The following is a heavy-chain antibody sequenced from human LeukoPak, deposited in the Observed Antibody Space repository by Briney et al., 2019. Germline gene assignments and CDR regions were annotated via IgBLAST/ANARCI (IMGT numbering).Heavy chain of an antibody. Sequence: PGGSLRLSCAASGFTFSSYNMNWVRQAPGKGLERVSYISSSSRTIYYADSVKGRFTISRDNAKNSLYLQMSSLRAEDTAVYYCATNYDLLSGYLNLGQGTLVTVSS. CDR1: GFTFSSYN. CDR3: ATNYDLLSGYLN. CDR2: ISSSSRTI. J-gene: IGHJ4*02. D-gene: IGHD3-3*01. V-gene: IGHV3-48*01.